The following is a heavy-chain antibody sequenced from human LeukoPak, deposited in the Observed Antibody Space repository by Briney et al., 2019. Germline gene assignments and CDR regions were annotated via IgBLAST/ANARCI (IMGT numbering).Heavy chain of an antibody. CDR3: AKAVGYNTYWYFDL. J-gene: IGHJ2*01. D-gene: IGHD5-24*01. Sequence: PGRSLRLSCAASGFTFSNYALNWVRQAPGKGLEWVSALSGSGGTTNYANSVKGRFTISRSNSKNTLYLQMNNLSVDDTAVYYCAKAVGYNTYWYFDLWGRGTLVTVSS. CDR2: LSGSGGTT. V-gene: IGHV3-23*01. CDR1: GFTFSNYA.